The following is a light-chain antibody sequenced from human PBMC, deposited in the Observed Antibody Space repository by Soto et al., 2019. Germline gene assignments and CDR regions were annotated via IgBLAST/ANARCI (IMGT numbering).Light chain of an antibody. CDR2: EVS. V-gene: IGLV2-8*01. J-gene: IGLJ1*01. CDR1: SSDVGAYNY. CDR3: ISYAGSNIFV. Sequence: QSALTQPPSASGSPGQSVTISCTGTSSDVGAYNYVSWYQQHPGKVPKLMIYEVSKRPSGVPDRFSGSKSGNTASLTVSGLQAEDEDDYYCISYAGSNIFVFGTGTKVTVL.